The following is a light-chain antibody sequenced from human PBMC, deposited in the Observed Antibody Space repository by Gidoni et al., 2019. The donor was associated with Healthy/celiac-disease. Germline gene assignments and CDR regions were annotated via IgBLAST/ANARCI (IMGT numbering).Light chain of an antibody. V-gene: IGKV3-11*01. J-gene: IGKJ4*01. CDR1: QSVSSY. CDR3: QQRSNWPLT. Sequence: SPATLSLSPGERATLACSASQSVSSYLAWYQQKPGQAPRLLIYDASNRATGIPARFSGSGSGTDFILTISTLEPEDFAVYYCQQRSNWPLTFGGXTKVEIK. CDR2: DAS.